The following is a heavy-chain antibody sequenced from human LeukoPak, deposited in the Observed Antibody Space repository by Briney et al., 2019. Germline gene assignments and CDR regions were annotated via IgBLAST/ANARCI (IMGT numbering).Heavy chain of an antibody. CDR2: ISSSSSYI. D-gene: IGHD3-10*01. Sequence: PGGSLRLSCAASGFTFSSYSMNWVRQAPGKGLEWVSSISSSSSYIYYADSVKGRFTISRDNAKNSLYLQMNSLRAEDTAVYYCAGDAHYMVRGVISLDYWGQGTLVTVSS. V-gene: IGHV3-21*01. CDR3: AGDAHYMVRGVISLDY. CDR1: GFTFSSYS. J-gene: IGHJ4*02.